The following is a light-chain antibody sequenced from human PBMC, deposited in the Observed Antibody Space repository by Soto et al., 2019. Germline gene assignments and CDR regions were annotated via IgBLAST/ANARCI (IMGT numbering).Light chain of an antibody. V-gene: IGKV3-15*01. CDR1: QSISSN. CDR2: AAS. Sequence: EIVMTQSPATLSVSPGERATLSCRASQSISSNLAWYQQKPGQVPRLLIYAASTRATAIPARFSGSGSGTEFTLTISGLQSEDCAVYYCQHFNTWPPCTFGPGTKVDIK. CDR3: QHFNTWPPCT. J-gene: IGKJ3*01.